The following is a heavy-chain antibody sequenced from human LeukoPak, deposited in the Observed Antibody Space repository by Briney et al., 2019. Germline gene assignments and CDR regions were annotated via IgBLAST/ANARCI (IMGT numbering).Heavy chain of an antibody. J-gene: IGHJ4*02. CDR3: ASFFCTSGLCYYLDY. CDR2: INTNTGNP. D-gene: IGHD2-8*01. Sequence: ASVKVSCKASGYTFTSNPLSWVRQAPGQGLEWMGWINTNTGNPTYAQGFTGRFVFSLDTSDNTAYLQISSLQAEDTAVYYCASFFCTSGLCYYLDYWGQGTLVTVSS. V-gene: IGHV7-4-1*02. CDR1: GYTFTSNP.